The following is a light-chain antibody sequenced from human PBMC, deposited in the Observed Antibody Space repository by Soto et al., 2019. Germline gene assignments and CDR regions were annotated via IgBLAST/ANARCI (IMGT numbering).Light chain of an antibody. V-gene: IGKV1-39*01. CDR2: AAS. CDR3: HQTNNSQWT. CDR1: QTVTTQ. Sequence: DIQSTQSPSSLSGSVVYRLTITCLTGQTVTTQLNWSQQKPGKAPKLLVYAASSLQSGVPSRFSGSGSGTDFTLTSSSLQPEDFATYWCHQTNNSQWTFGQGTKVEIK. J-gene: IGKJ1*01.